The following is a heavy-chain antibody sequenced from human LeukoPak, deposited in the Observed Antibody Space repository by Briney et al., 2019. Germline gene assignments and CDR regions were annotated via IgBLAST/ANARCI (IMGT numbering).Heavy chain of an antibody. Sequence: GRSLRLSCVVSGFTFSSYGFHWVRQAPGKGPEWVAGISYDGSNEFYADSVKGRFTISRDNPKNTVYLQMNSLRAEDTAVYYCARENYYDNTDAFDIWGQGTMVTVSS. CDR1: GFTFSSYG. CDR3: ARENYYDNTDAFDI. V-gene: IGHV3-30*03. CDR2: ISYDGSNE. D-gene: IGHD3-22*01. J-gene: IGHJ3*02.